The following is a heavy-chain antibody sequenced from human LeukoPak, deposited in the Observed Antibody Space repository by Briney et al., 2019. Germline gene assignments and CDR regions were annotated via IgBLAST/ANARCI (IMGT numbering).Heavy chain of an antibody. V-gene: IGHV4-34*01. D-gene: IGHD5-12*01. CDR1: GGSFSDYD. Sequence: SETLSLTCSVYGGSFSDYDWSWIRQPPGKGLEWIGEINQSGSTNENPSLKSRVTMSVDTSKNQFSLKLSSVTAADTAVYYCARQYSGYLRNWFDPWGQGTLVTVSS. CDR3: ARQYSGYLRNWFDP. CDR2: INQSGST. J-gene: IGHJ5*02.